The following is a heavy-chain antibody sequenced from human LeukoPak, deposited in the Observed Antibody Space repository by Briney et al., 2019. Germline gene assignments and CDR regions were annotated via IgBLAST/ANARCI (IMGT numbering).Heavy chain of an antibody. D-gene: IGHD3-10*01. CDR3: AREVILWFGELPHNWFDP. CDR2: ISSSGSTI. V-gene: IGHV3-11*01. Sequence: PGGSLRLSCAASEFTFSDYYMSWIRQAPGKGLEWVSYISSSGSTIYYADSVKGRFTISRDNARNSLYLQMNSLRAEDTAVYYCAREVILWFGELPHNWFDPWGQGTLVTVSS. J-gene: IGHJ5*02. CDR1: EFTFSDYY.